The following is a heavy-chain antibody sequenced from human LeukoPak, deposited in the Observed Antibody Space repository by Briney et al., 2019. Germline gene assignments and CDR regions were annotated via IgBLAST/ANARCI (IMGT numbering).Heavy chain of an antibody. CDR1: GFTFSSYS. J-gene: IGHJ4*02. Sequence: PGGSLRLSCAASGFTFSSYSMNWVRQAPGKGLEWVAVISYDGSNKYYADSVKGRFTISRDNSKNTLYLQMNSLRAEDTAVYYCAGGGSPDYWGQGTLVTVSS. V-gene: IGHV3-30*03. CDR2: ISYDGSNK. CDR3: AGGGSPDY. D-gene: IGHD1-26*01.